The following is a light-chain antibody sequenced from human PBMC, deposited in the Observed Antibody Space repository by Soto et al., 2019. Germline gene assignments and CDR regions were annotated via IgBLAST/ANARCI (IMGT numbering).Light chain of an antibody. J-gene: IGKJ1*01. Sequence: DIQMTQSPSSLSASAGDRVTITCRASQAIGNYLAWYQQKPGKVPKLLIYTASTLQSGVPFRFSGSGSGTDFTLTISSLQPEDGATYYCQKYNSAPWTFGQGTKVEIK. CDR3: QKYNSAPWT. V-gene: IGKV1-27*01. CDR2: TAS. CDR1: QAIGNY.